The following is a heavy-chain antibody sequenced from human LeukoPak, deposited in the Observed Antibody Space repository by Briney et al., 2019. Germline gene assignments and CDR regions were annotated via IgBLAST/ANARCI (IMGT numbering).Heavy chain of an antibody. CDR1: GYTFTSYG. V-gene: IGHV1-18*01. Sequence: ASVKVSCKASGYTFTSYGISWVRQAPGQGLEWMGWISTYNGNTNYAQKLQGRVTMTTDTSTSTAYMELRSLRSDDTAVYYCAKDQRWESPHYLDSWGQGTLVTVSS. D-gene: IGHD1-26*01. J-gene: IGHJ4*02. CDR3: AKDQRWESPHYLDS. CDR2: ISTYNGNT.